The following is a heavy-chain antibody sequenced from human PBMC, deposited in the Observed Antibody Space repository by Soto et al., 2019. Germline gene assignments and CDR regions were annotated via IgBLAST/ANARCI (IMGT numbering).Heavy chain of an antibody. CDR1: GFPFGDHA. D-gene: IGHD1-26*01. V-gene: IGHV3-23*01. CDR2: ITGRGDTT. J-gene: IGHJ5*02. Sequence: PGGSLRLSCAASGFPFGDHAMHWVRQAPGKGLEWVSAITGRGDTTYYVDSVKGRFTVSRDNSKNTLFLQMMSLRAEDTAVYYCAKDLYVQPPSGWFDPWGQGTVVTVSS. CDR3: AKDLYVQPPSGWFDP.